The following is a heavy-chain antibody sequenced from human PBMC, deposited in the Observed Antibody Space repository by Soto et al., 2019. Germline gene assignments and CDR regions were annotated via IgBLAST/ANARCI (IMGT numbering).Heavy chain of an antibody. D-gene: IGHD5-12*01. J-gene: IGHJ4*02. Sequence: GGSLRLSCAASGFTFSDYYMSWIRQAPGKGLEWVSYISSSSSYTNYADSVKGRFTISRDNAKNSLYLQMNSLRAEDMALYYFARDHHRYSGYDYVDYWGQGTLVTVSS. CDR2: ISSSSSYT. V-gene: IGHV3-11*05. CDR3: ARDHHRYSGYDYVDY. CDR1: GFTFSDYY.